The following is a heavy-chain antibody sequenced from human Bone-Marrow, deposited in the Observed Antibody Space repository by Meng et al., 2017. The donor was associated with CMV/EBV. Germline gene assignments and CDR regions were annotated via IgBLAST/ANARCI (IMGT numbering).Heavy chain of an antibody. CDR3: ARQGSYCSSTSCFDY. J-gene: IGHJ4*02. Sequence: SETLSLTCTVSDGSISSGGYYWSWIRQHPGKGLEWIGYIYYSGSTDYSPSLKSRVTISVDTSRNQFSLKLSSVTAADTAVYYCARQGSYCSSTSCFDYWGQGTLVTVSS. CDR2: IYYSGST. V-gene: IGHV4-31*03. CDR1: DGSISSGGYY. D-gene: IGHD2-2*01.